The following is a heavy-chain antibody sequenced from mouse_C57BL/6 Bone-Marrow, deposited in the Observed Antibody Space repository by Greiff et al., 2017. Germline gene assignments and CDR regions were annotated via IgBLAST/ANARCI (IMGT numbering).Heavy chain of an antibody. D-gene: IGHD2-3*01. CDR1: GYTFSSYA. V-gene: IGHV5-9-1*02. Sequence: DVMLVQSGEGLVKPGGSLKLSCAASGYTFSSYAMSWVRQSPGKRLEWVGYISSGGGYTYYADNVKGLVTITRDNARNTLYLQLSSLKSEDSAVYCCTRYDGSWDYWGQGTTLTVSS. J-gene: IGHJ2*01. CDR2: ISSGGGYT. CDR3: TRYDGSWDY.